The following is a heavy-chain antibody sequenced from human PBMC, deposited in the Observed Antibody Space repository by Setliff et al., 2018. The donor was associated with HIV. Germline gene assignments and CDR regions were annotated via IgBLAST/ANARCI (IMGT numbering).Heavy chain of an antibody. CDR3: ARDGGYSSPYYFHY. J-gene: IGHJ4*02. D-gene: IGHD5-18*01. CDR1: GYAFTSYY. CDR2: INPSGGST. V-gene: IGHV1-46*01. Sequence: ASVKVSCKTSGYAFTSYYMHWVRQAPGQGLEWMGVINPSGGSTNYAQKFQGRVTMAGDTSTSTVYMDLSSLRSEDTAVYYCARDGGYSSPYYFHYWGQGTLVTVSS.